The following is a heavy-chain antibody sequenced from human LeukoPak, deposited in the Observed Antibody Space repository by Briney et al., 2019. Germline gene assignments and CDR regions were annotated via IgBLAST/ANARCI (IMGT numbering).Heavy chain of an antibody. V-gene: IGHV1-18*04. J-gene: IGHJ1*01. CDR2: ISAYNGYT. CDR1: GYTFTGYY. CDR3: ARDKAVTTEVTQHFQH. D-gene: IGHD4-23*01. Sequence: ASVKVSCKASGYTFTGYYMHWVRQAPGQGLEWMGWISAYNGYTDYAQKLQFRVTMTTDTSTSTAYMELRSLRSEDTAVYYCARDKAVTTEVTQHFQHWGQGTLVTVSS.